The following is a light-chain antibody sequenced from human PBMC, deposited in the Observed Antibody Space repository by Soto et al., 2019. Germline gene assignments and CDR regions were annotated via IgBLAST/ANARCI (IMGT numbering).Light chain of an antibody. CDR3: QQYGSSPWT. V-gene: IGKV3-20*01. CDR1: QSVSSSY. Sequence: EILCTQSPGTLSLSPWERATLSCRASQSVSSSYLSGYQQHPGQDNRLLIDGASSRDTGIPDRFSGSGSGTEFTLTISSLQSEDFAVYYCQQYGSSPWTFGQGTKVDIK. CDR2: GAS. J-gene: IGKJ1*01.